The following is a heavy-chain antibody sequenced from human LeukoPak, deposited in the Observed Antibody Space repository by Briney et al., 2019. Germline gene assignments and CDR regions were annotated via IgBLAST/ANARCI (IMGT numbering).Heavy chain of an antibody. D-gene: IGHD1-7*01. CDR3: ARGSITGTTVDFQH. CDR2: INPSGGST. J-gene: IGHJ1*01. CDR1: GYTFTSYY. Sequence: ASVTVSCKASGYTFTSYYMHWVRQAPGQGLEWMGIINPSGGSTSYAQKLQGRVTITRDMSTSTVYMELSSLRSEDTAVYYCARGSITGTTVDFQHWGQGTLVTVSS. V-gene: IGHV1-46*01.